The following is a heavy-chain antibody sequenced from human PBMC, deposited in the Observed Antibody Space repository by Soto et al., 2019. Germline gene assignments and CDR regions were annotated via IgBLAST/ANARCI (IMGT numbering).Heavy chain of an antibody. D-gene: IGHD3-3*01. V-gene: IGHV1-24*01. CDR1: GYTLIELS. Sequence: ASVKVSSRVSGYTLIELSMHWVLQAPGKGREWMGGFDPEDGETIYAQKSQGRVTMTEDTSTDTAYMELSSLRSEDTAVYYCATDRLGFWSGYYNSWGQGTLVTVSS. J-gene: IGHJ5*02. CDR2: FDPEDGET. CDR3: ATDRLGFWSGYYNS.